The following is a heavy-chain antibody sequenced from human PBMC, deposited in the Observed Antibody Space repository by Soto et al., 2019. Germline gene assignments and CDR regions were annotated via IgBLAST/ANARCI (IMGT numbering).Heavy chain of an antibody. Sequence: QITLKESGPTPVKPTQTLTLTCTFSGFSLSTSGVGVGWIRQPPGKALEWLALIYWDDDKRYSPSLKTRLTITKDSSKNQVVLTMTNMDPVDTATYYCAHYGSGSYYTWAPYYFDYWGQGTLVTVSS. D-gene: IGHD3-10*01. CDR1: GFSLSTSGVG. J-gene: IGHJ4*02. V-gene: IGHV2-5*02. CDR2: IYWDDDK. CDR3: AHYGSGSYYTWAPYYFDY.